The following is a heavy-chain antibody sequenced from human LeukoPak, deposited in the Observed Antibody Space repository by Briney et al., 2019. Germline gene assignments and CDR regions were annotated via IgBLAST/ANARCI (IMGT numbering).Heavy chain of an antibody. V-gene: IGHV1-69*04. D-gene: IGHD3-22*01. CDR3: ARYWPPTPMIARVGYYYYGMDV. J-gene: IGHJ6*02. Sequence: ASVKVSCKAYGGTSSSYAISWVRQGPGQGLEWMGRIIPILGIANYAQKFQGRVTITADKSTSTAYMELSSLRSEDTAVYYCARYWPPTPMIARVGYYYYGMDVWGQGTTVTVSS. CDR2: IIPILGIA. CDR1: GGTSSSYA.